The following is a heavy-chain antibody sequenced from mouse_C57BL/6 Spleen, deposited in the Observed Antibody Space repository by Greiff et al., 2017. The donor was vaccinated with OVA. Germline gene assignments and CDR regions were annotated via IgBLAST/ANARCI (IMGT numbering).Heavy chain of an antibody. V-gene: IGHV5-16*01. D-gene: IGHD6-1*01. J-gene: IGHJ1*03. CDR1: GFTFSDYY. CDR2: INSDGSST. CDR3: SRDSLGWYFDV. Sequence: DVKLVESEGGLVQPGSSMKLSCTASGFTFSDYYMAWVRQVPEKGLEWVANINSDGSSTYYLDSLKSRFIISRDNAKNILYLQMSSLKSEDTATYYCSRDSLGWYFDVWGTGTTVTVSS.